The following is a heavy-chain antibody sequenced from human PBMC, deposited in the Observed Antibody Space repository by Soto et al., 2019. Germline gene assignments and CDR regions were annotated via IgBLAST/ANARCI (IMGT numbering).Heavy chain of an antibody. CDR1: GYSFTSYW. CDR3: ARRTYSPYWYFDF. CDR2: IYPGDSDT. V-gene: IGHV5-51*01. D-gene: IGHD5-12*01. Sequence: PGESLKISCKGSGYSFTSYWIGWVRQMPGKGLEWMGIIYPGDSDTRYSPSFQGQVTISADKSSSTAYLHWSSLKASDTAMYYCARRTYSPYWYFDFWGQGTLVTVSS. J-gene: IGHJ4*02.